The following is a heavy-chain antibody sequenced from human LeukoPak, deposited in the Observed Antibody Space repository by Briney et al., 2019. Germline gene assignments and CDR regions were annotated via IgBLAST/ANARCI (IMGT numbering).Heavy chain of an antibody. CDR3: ARDYGAGTYSVYYYGLDV. J-gene: IGHJ6*02. D-gene: IGHD3-10*01. Sequence: ASVKVSCKTSGYTFSIYAISLVRQAPGQGLEWMGWISTYTGNTKYAQKFQGRVTMTTETSTSTAFMELRSLESDDTAVYYCARDYGAGTYSVYYYGLDVCGQGTTVTVSS. CDR1: GYTFSIYA. CDR2: ISTYTGNT. V-gene: IGHV1-18*01.